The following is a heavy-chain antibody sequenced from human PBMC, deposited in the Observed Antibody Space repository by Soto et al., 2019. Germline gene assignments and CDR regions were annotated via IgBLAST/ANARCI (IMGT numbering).Heavy chain of an antibody. Sequence: GGSLSLSCAASGFTFNNYGMHWVRQAPGKGLEWVAVIWNDGNGYFYANSVKGRFTISRDNSKNTLYLQMNSLRAEDTAVYYCAKDLGHSSGWYTHYGMDVWGQGTTVTVSS. CDR3: AKDLGHSSGWYTHYGMDV. D-gene: IGHD6-19*01. J-gene: IGHJ6*02. CDR1: GFTFNNYG. CDR2: IWNDGNGY. V-gene: IGHV3-33*06.